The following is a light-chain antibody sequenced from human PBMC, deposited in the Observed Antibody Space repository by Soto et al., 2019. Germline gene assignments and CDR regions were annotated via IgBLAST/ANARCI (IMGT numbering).Light chain of an antibody. V-gene: IGKV3-20*01. Sequence: ELVSTQSPGTLSLSPGERATLSCRASQRMSSNYLAWYQQKPGQAPRLLIYGTSSRATGIPDRFSGSGSGTDFTLTISGLEPEDSAVYYCQQYGTLPPRYTFGQGTKVDI. CDR2: GTS. CDR1: QRMSSNY. J-gene: IGKJ2*01. CDR3: QQYGTLPPRYT.